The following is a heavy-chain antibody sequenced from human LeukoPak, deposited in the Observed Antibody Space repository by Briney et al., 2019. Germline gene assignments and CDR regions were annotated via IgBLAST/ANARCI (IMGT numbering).Heavy chain of an antibody. CDR2: INWNGGST. D-gene: IGHD3-10*01. V-gene: IGHV3-20*04. J-gene: IGHJ4*02. Sequence: PGGSLRLSCAASGFTFDDYGMSWVRQAPGKGLEWVSGINWNGGSTGYADSVKGRFTISRDNAKNSLYLQMNSLRAEDTALYYCARDLYKWGMVRAFDYWGQGTLVTVSS. CDR1: GFTFDDYG. CDR3: ARDLYKWGMVRAFDY.